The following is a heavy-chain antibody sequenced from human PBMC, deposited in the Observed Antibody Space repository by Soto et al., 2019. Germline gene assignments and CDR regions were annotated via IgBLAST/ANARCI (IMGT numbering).Heavy chain of an antibody. CDR3: ARDPTSSSWGNWYFDL. J-gene: IGHJ2*01. Sequence: QVQLQESGPGLVKPSQTLSLTCTVSGGSISSGDYYWSWIRQPPGKGLEWIGYIYYSGSTYYNPSLKSRFTISVDTSKNQFSLKLSSVTAADTAVYYCARDPTSSSWGNWYFDLWGRGTLVTVSS. CDR1: GGSISSGDYY. V-gene: IGHV4-30-4*01. CDR2: IYYSGST. D-gene: IGHD6-13*01.